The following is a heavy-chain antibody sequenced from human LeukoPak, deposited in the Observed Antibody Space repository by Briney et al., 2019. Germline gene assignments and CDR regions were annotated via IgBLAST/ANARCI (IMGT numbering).Heavy chain of an antibody. Sequence: SETLSLTCTVSGYSISSGYYWGWIRQPPGKGLEWIGNIFHSGSTYYNPSLKSRVTISVDTSKNQFPLKLSSVTAADTAVYYCARVRRDYYDSSGYSGYPDYWGQGTLVTVSS. J-gene: IGHJ4*02. CDR2: IFHSGST. D-gene: IGHD3-22*01. V-gene: IGHV4-38-2*02. CDR1: GYSISSGYY. CDR3: ARVRRDYYDSSGYSGYPDY.